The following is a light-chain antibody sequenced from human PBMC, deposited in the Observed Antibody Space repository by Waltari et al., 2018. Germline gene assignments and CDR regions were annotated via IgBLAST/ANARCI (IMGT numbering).Light chain of an antibody. CDR3: QQSYGNLWT. CDR1: QSISNY. CDR2: GAS. Sequence: DIQLTPAPSSLSASVGDSVTITCRASQSISNYLSWYQHKPGKAPKFLMYGASTLQSVVPSRFNGSGSGTDFTLTISSLQPDDVATYHCQQSYGNLWTFGPGTKVEI. J-gene: IGKJ1*01. V-gene: IGKV1-39*01.